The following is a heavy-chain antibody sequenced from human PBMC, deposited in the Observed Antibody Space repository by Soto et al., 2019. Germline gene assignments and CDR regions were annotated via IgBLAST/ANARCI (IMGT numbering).Heavy chain of an antibody. D-gene: IGHD3-10*01. CDR2: IIPTFGRT. J-gene: IGHJ4*02. CDR3: ARFQLVRGVKSRSGYFDY. V-gene: IGHV1-69*13. CDR1: GDTFSSYA. Sequence: GASVKVSCKASGDTFSSYAISWVRQAPGKGLEWMGKIIPTFGRTNYAQKFQGRLTISADESTSTAYMELSSLRSEDTAVYYRARFQLVRGVKSRSGYFDYWGQGTLVTVSS.